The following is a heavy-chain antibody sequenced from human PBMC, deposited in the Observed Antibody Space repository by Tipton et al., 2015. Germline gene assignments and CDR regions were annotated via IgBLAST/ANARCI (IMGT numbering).Heavy chain of an antibody. CDR2: ISVYNGKT. V-gene: IGHV1-18*01. J-gene: IGHJ5*02. D-gene: IGHD6-6*01. CDR1: GYIFTSYG. Sequence: QLVQSGAEVKKPGASVKVSCKASGYIFTSYGISWVRQAPGQGLEWMGWISVYNGKTNYAQKLQGRVTMTTDTSTSTAYMELRNLRADDTAVYFCAREYSGSSNWFAPWGQGTLVTVSS. CDR3: AREYSGSSNWFAP.